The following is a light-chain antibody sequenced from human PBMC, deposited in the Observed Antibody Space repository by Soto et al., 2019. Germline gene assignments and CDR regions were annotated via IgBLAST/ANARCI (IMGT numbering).Light chain of an antibody. CDR1: NIGSKS. CDR2: DDS. Sequence: SYELTQTPSVSVAPGQTAMITCAGNNIGSKSVHWYQQKPGQAPVLVVHDDSDRPSGIPERFSGSKSGDMATLTISRVEAGDEADYYCQVWDGSSEHVVFGGGTKPPS. J-gene: IGLJ2*01. CDR3: QVWDGSSEHVV. V-gene: IGLV3-21*02.